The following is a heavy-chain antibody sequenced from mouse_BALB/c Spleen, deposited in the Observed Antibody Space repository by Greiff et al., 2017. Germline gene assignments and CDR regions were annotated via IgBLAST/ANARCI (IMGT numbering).Heavy chain of an antibody. J-gene: IGHJ3*01. CDR2: IDPANGNT. V-gene: IGHV14-3*02. D-gene: IGHD1-1*01. CDR3: ALTGTYGSWFAY. Sequence: VQLQQSGAELVKPGASVKLSCTASGFNIKDTYMHWVKQRPEQGLEWIGRIDPANGNTKYDPKFQGKATITADTSSNTAYLQLSSLTSEDTAVYYCALTGTYGSWFAYWGQGTLVTVSA. CDR1: GFNIKDTY.